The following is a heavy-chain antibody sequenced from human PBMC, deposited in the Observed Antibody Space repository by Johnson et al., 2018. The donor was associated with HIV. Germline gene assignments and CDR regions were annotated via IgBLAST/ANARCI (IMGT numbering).Heavy chain of an antibody. Sequence: VQLVESLRLSCAASGFSFSTYAMTWVRQAPGKGLQWVSTISGGGSGTYYADSVKGRYTISRDNSKNTLSLQMNSLSVEDTEIYYCAKRLGYDSRGDQFDIWGQGTMVTVSS. J-gene: IGHJ3*02. V-gene: IGHV3-23*01. CDR3: AKRLGYDSRGDQFDI. D-gene: IGHD3-22*01. CDR1: GFSFSTYA. CDR2: ISGGGSGT.